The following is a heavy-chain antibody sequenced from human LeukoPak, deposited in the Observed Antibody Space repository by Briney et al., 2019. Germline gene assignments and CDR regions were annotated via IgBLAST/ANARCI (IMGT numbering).Heavy chain of an antibody. V-gene: IGHV3-7*04. CDR1: GFTFSNYW. J-gene: IGHJ4*02. Sequence: PGGSLRLSCAASGFTFSNYWMTWVRQAPGKGLEWVAIIKTDGGEKYYVDSVRGRFTISRDNAKNSLYLQMNSLRVEDTAVYYCARDRGWTSFDYWGQGTLVTVSS. CDR2: IKTDGGEK. D-gene: IGHD3-10*01. CDR3: ARDRGWTSFDY.